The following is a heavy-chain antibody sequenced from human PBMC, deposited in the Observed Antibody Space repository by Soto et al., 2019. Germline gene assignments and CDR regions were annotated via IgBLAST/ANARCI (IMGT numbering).Heavy chain of an antibody. D-gene: IGHD3-22*01. CDR2: INHSGST. V-gene: IGHV4-34*01. J-gene: IGHJ4*02. CDR1: GGSFSGYY. CDR3: ARVEPYDSSGYFDY. Sequence: QVQLQQWGAGLLKPSETLSPTCAVYGGSFSGYYWSWIRQPPGKGLEWIGEINHSGSTNYNPSLKSRVTISVDTSKNQFSLKLSSVTAADTAVYYCARVEPYDSSGYFDYWGQGTLVTVSS.